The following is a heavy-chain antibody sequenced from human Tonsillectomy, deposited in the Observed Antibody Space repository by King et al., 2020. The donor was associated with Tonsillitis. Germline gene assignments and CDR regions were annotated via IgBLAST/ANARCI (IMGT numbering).Heavy chain of an antibody. CDR1: GFTFSSYA. J-gene: IGHJ4*02. CDR3: VKDTGQLLVRCDY. V-gene: IGHV3-64D*06. D-gene: IGHD6-19*01. CDR2: INGNGGST. Sequence: VQLVESGGGLVQPGGSLRLSCSDSGFTFSSYAMHWVRQAPGKGLEYVSGINGNGGSTYHADSVKGRFTTSRDNSKNTLYLQMSSLRPEDTAVYYCVKDTGQLLVRCDYWGQGTLVTVSS.